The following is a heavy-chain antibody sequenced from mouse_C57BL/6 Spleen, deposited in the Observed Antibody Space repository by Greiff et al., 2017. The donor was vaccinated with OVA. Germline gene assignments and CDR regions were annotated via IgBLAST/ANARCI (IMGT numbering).Heavy chain of an antibody. CDR3: ARQHYGNFWYFDV. Sequence: EVQLVESGGGLVQPGGSLKLSCAASGFTFSDYYMYWVRQTPEKRLEWVAYISNGGGSTYYPDTVKGRFTISRDNAKNTLYLQMSRLKSEDTAMYYCARQHYGNFWYFDVWGTGTTVTVSS. V-gene: IGHV5-12*01. D-gene: IGHD2-1*01. CDR1: GFTFSDYY. J-gene: IGHJ1*03. CDR2: ISNGGGST.